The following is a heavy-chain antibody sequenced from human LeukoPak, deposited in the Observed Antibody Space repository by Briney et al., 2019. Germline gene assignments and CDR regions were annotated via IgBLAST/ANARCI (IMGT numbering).Heavy chain of an antibody. CDR2: INPNSGGT. Sequence: GASVKVSCKASGYTFTGYYMHWVRQAPGQGLEWMGWINPNSGGTNYAQKFQGRVTMTRDTSISTAYMELSRLRSDDTAVYYCARGVLLWLGISDAFDIRGQGTMVTVSS. CDR3: ARGVLLWLGISDAFDI. D-gene: IGHD3-10*01. V-gene: IGHV1-2*02. CDR1: GYTFTGYY. J-gene: IGHJ3*02.